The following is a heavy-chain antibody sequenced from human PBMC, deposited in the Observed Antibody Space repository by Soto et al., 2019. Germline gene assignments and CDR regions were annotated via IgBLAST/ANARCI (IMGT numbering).Heavy chain of an antibody. J-gene: IGHJ4*02. CDR1: GFSFSTYY. CDR2: INSDGSLT. D-gene: IGHD5-12*01. V-gene: IGHV3-74*01. Sequence: PGGSLRLSCAASGFSFSTYYMHWVRQPPGKGLVWVSRINSDGSLTYYADSVKGRSTISRDNAKNTVYLQMNSLRAEDTAVYYCARVSLRETFHFDLWGQGTLVTVSS. CDR3: ARVSLRETFHFDL.